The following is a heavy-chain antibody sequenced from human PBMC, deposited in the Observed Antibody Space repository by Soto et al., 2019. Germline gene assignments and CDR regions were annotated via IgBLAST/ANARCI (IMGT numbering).Heavy chain of an antibody. D-gene: IGHD4-17*01. CDR2: IIPIFGTA. V-gene: IGHV1-69*13. Sequence: SVKVSCKASGRTFGSYARSWVRPAPGQRLKRKGGIIPIFGTANYAQKFQGRVTITADESTSTAYMELSSLRSEDTAVYYCARDPGGDYVTTRYYYGMDVWGQGTTVTVSS. CDR1: GRTFGSYA. CDR3: ARDPGGDYVTTRYYYGMDV. J-gene: IGHJ6*02.